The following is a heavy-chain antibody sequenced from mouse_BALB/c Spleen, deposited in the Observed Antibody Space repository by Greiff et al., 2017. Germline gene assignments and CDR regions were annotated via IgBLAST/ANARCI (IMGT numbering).Heavy chain of an antibody. V-gene: IGHV5-6-3*01. D-gene: IGHD1-1*01. CDR1: GFTFSSYG. CDR2: INSNGGST. CDR3: ARGGITTVAPYAMDY. Sequence: EVQGVESGGGLVQPGGSLKLSCAASGFTFSSYGMSWVRQTPDKRLELVATINSNGGSTYYPDSVKGRFTISRDNAKNTLYLQMSSLKSEDTAMYYCARGGITTVAPYAMDYWGQGTSVTVSS. J-gene: IGHJ4*01.